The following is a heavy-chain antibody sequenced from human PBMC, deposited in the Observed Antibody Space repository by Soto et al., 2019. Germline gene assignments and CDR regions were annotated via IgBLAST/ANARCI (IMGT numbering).Heavy chain of an antibody. V-gene: IGHV4-61*01. Sequence: SETLSLTCTVSGASLSSGSYYWSWIRQPPGKGLEWIGYFYYTGTTKYNPSLESRVTISADTSKNQFSLNLTSVTAADTAVYYCARISYWVKDYWGQGAPVTAPQ. J-gene: IGHJ4*02. CDR2: FYYTGTT. CDR1: GASLSSGSYY. D-gene: IGHD2-8*02. CDR3: ARISYWVKDY.